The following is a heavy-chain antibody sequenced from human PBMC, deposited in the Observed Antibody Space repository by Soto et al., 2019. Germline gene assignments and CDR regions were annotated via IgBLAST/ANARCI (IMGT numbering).Heavy chain of an antibody. J-gene: IGHJ4*02. D-gene: IGHD2-15*01. CDR3: ARVTCSGGSCYPDY. CDR2: IYYSGST. Sequence: SETXSLTCTVSGGSIXSGXYXWSWIRQHPGKGLEWIGYIYYSGSTYYNPSLKSRVTISVDTSKNQFSLKLSSVTAADTAVYYCARVTCSGGSCYPDYWGQGTLVTVSS. CDR1: GGSIXSGXYX. V-gene: IGHV4-31*03.